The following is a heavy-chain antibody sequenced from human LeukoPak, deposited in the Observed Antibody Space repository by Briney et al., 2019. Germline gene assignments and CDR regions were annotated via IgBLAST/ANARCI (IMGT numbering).Heavy chain of an antibody. CDR2: IKHDGSEK. CDR1: KFTFNNFY. D-gene: IGHD3-16*01. J-gene: IGHJ3*02. CDR3: ARSTWGLFDI. Sequence: PGGSLRLSCAASKFTFNNFYMNWVRQAPGKGLEWVATIKHDGSEKYYVDSVEGRFTISRDNARNSLYLQMNSLRADDTAVFYCARSTWGLFDIWGQGTMVTV. V-gene: IGHV3-7*01.